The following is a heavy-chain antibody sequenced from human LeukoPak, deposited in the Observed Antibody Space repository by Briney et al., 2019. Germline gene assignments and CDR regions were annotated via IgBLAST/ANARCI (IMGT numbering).Heavy chain of an antibody. CDR1: GGSLSNYY. CDR3: ARGPASGSDFAWFDP. J-gene: IGHJ5*02. CDR2: INHSGST. Sequence: SETLSLTCAVYGGSLSNYYWSWIRQPPGKGLEWSGEINHSGSTKLNPSLKSRVTILVDMSKSQFSLELRSVTAADTAVYYCARGPASGSDFAWFDPWGQGTLVTVSS. D-gene: IGHD3-10*01. V-gene: IGHV4-34*01.